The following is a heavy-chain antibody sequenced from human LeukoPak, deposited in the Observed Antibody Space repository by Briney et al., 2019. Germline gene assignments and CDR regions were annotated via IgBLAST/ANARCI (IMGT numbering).Heavy chain of an antibody. D-gene: IGHD3-10*01. CDR3: ARRPRGSYYFDY. Sequence: GASVKVSCKASGYTFTGYYIHWVRQAPGQGLEWMGWIDPNSGGTNFAQKFQGRVTMTRDTSISTAYMELSSLRSEDTAVYYCARRPRGSYYFDYWGQGTLVTVSS. J-gene: IGHJ4*02. CDR1: GYTFTGYY. CDR2: IDPNSGGT. V-gene: IGHV1-2*02.